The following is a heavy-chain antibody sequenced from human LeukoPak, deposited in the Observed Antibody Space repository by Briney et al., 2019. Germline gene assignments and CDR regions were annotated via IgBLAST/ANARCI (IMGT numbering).Heavy chain of an antibody. J-gene: IGHJ4*02. Sequence: PGGSLRLSCAASGFTFSSYAMSWVRQAPGKGLEWVAVISYDGSNKYYADSVKGRFTISRDNSKNTLYLQMNSLRAEDTAVYYCARERSSGYYNYFDYWGQGTLVTVSS. CDR1: GFTFSSYA. CDR3: ARERSSGYYNYFDY. CDR2: ISYDGSNK. D-gene: IGHD3-22*01. V-gene: IGHV3-30-3*01.